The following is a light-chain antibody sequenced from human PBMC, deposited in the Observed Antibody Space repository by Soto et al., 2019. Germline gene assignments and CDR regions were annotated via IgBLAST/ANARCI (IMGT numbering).Light chain of an antibody. J-gene: IGLJ2*01. CDR3: SSYTTRSTYVV. CDR2: GVT. V-gene: IGLV2-14*01. CDR1: DSDDGGYNY. Sequence: QAVLTQPASVSGSPGQSITISCTGTDSDDGGYNYVSWYQQHPGKAPKLIMYGVTNRPSGVSNRFSGSKSGNTASLTISGLQAEDEADYYCSSYTTRSTYVVLGGGTKLTVL.